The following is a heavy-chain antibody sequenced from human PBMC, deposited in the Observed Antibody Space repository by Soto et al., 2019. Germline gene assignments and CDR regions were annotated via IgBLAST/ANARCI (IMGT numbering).Heavy chain of an antibody. Sequence: GGSLRLSCVASGFTFSDAWMHWVRQAPGKGLVWVSRVNEWGTDSNYADSVKGRFTISRDNARNTVYLQMNGLRVEDTAVYYCARVAVVTRGLDSWGQGTLVTVSS. D-gene: IGHD6-19*01. CDR2: VNEWGTDS. J-gene: IGHJ4*02. CDR1: GFTFSDAW. V-gene: IGHV3-74*01. CDR3: ARVAVVTRGLDS.